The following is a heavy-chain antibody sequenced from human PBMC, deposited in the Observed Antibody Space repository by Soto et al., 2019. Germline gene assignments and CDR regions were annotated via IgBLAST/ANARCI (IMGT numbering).Heavy chain of an antibody. Sequence: QVQLQESGPGLVKPSGTLSLTCAVSGGSISSSNWWSWVRQPPGKGLEWIGEIYHSGSTNYNPSLKSRVTIAVDKSKNPFSLKLSCVTAADTAVYYCARDYMVRGVMRWFDPWGQGTLVTVSS. V-gene: IGHV4-4*02. CDR1: GGSISSSNW. CDR3: ARDYMVRGVMRWFDP. D-gene: IGHD3-10*01. CDR2: IYHSGST. J-gene: IGHJ5*02.